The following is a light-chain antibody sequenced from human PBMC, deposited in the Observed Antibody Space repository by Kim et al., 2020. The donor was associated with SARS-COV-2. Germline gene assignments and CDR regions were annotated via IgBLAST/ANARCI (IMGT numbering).Light chain of an antibody. CDR1: SGSIASNY. CDR3: QSYDSSNHVV. CDR2: EDN. V-gene: IGLV6-57*01. J-gene: IGLJ2*01. Sequence: NFMLTQPHSVSEYPGKTVTISCTRSSGSIASNYVQWYQQRPGSSPTTVIYEDNQRPSGVPDRFSGSIDSSSNSASLTISGLKTEDEADYYCQSYDSSNHVVFGGGTQLTVL.